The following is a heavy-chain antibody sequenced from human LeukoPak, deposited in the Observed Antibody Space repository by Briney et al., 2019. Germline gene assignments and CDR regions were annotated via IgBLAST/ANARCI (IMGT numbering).Heavy chain of an antibody. Sequence: GGSLRLSCAASGFTFSSYAMHWVRQAPGKGLEWVAVISYDGSNKYYADSVKGRFTISRDNSKNTLYLQMNSLRAEDTAVYYCAKDSTAQQWLVQSFDYWGQGTLVTVSS. D-gene: IGHD6-19*01. CDR2: ISYDGSNK. J-gene: IGHJ4*02. V-gene: IGHV3-30-3*01. CDR3: AKDSTAQQWLVQSFDY. CDR1: GFTFSSYA.